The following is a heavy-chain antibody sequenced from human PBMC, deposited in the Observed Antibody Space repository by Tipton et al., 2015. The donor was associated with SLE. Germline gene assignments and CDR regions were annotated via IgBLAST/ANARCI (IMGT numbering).Heavy chain of an antibody. Sequence: TLSLTCTVSGGSFISNYWSWIRQPPGKGLEWVGYIYYSGGTNYNPSLKSRVTISVDTSKNPFSLKLSSVTAADTAVYYCARQGGRQWFDPWGQGTLVTVSS. V-gene: IGHV4-59*08. CDR2: IYYSGGT. CDR3: ARQGGRQWFDP. D-gene: IGHD3-16*01. J-gene: IGHJ5*02. CDR1: GGSFISNY.